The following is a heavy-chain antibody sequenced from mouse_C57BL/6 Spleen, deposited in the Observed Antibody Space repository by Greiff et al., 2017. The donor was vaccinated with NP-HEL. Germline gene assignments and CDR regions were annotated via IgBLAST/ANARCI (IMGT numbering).Heavy chain of an antibody. D-gene: IGHD3-3*01. Sequence: QLQQSGPELVKPGASVKISCKASGYTFTDYYMNWVKQSHGKSLEWIGDINPNNGGTSYNQKFKGKATLTVDKSSSTAYMELRSLTSEDSAVYYCAREGQAMDYWGQGTSVTVSS. J-gene: IGHJ4*01. V-gene: IGHV1-26*01. CDR2: INPNNGGT. CDR1: GYTFTDYY. CDR3: AREGQAMDY.